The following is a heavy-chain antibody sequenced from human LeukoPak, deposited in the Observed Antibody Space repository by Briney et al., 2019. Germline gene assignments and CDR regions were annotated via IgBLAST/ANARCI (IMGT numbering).Heavy chain of an antibody. CDR3: ARRWGSYRYFDY. V-gene: IGHV3-9*01. D-gene: IGHD3-16*02. CDR1: GFIFNDYA. CDR2: ISWNSGSI. J-gene: IGHJ4*02. Sequence: GGSLRLSCVASGFIFNDYAIHWVRQAPGKGLEWVSGISWNSGSIGYAESVEGRFTISRGNAENSLYLQMNSLRAEDTALYFCARRWGSYRYFDYWGQGTLVTVSS.